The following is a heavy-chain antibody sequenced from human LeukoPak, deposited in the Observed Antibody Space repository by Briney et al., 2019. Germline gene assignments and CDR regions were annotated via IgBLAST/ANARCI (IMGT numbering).Heavy chain of an antibody. CDR3: ARRGFWSGYPNYYYMDV. J-gene: IGHJ6*03. CDR2: ITSDGSST. V-gene: IGHV3-74*01. Sequence: GGSLRLSCTASGFIFSDYYMHWVRQAPGKGLVWVSRITSDGSSTTYADSVKGRFTISRDNAKNTLYLQMNSLRAEDTAVYYCARRGFWSGYPNYYYMDVWGKGTTVTVSS. D-gene: IGHD3-3*01. CDR1: GFIFSDYY.